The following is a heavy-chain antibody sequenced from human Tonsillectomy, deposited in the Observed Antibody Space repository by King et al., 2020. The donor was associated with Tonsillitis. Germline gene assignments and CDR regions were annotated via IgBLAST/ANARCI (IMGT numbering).Heavy chain of an antibody. V-gene: IGHV4-59*01. CDR2: IYYSGST. Sequence: QLQESGPGLVKPSETLSLTCTVSGGSISSYYWSWIRQPPGKGLEWIVYIYYSGSTNYNPSLKSRVTISVDTSKNQFSLKLSSVTAADTAVYYCARELGYCSGGSCAGGFDPWGQGTLVTVSS. CDR3: ARELGYCSGGSCAGGFDP. D-gene: IGHD2-15*01. J-gene: IGHJ5*02. CDR1: GGSISSYY.